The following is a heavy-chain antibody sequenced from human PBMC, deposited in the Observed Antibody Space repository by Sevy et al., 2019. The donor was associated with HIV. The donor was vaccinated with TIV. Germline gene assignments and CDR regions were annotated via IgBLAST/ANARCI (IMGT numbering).Heavy chain of an antibody. CDR3: ARLECSGEDNCYNH. Sequence: SETLSLTCNVSGASIRSYSWTWIRQPPGKGLEWIGNIFYRGTTDYNPSLKSRVTISVDTSQNQVSRWVNSVTASDTAVYFCARLECSGEDNCYNHWGQGTPVTVSS. D-gene: IGHD2-15*01. CDR1: GASIRSYS. J-gene: IGHJ5*02. V-gene: IGHV4-59*01. CDR2: IFYRGTT.